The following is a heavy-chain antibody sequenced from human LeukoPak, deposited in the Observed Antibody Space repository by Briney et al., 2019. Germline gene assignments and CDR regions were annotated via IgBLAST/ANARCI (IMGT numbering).Heavy chain of an antibody. CDR1: GYAFTSYG. CDR2: ISAYNGNT. J-gene: IGHJ4*02. Sequence: ASVKVSCKASGYAFTSYGISWVRQAPGQGLEWMGWISAYNGNTNYAQKLQGRVTMTTDTSTSTAYMELRSLRSDDTAVYYCARVPFWSGYQSFDYWGQGTLVTVSS. CDR3: ARVPFWSGYQSFDY. D-gene: IGHD3-3*01. V-gene: IGHV1-18*01.